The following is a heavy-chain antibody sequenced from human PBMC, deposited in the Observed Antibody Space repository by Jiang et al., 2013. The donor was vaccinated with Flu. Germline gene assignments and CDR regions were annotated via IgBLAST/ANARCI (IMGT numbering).Heavy chain of an antibody. CDR3: ARVPTGYSSGWYADY. CDR2: VSPISGST. D-gene: IGHD6-19*01. J-gene: IGHJ4*02. Sequence: SGAEVKKPGASVKVSCKASGYTFTSYDINWVRQATGQGLEWMGWVSPISGSTGYAQNFQGRITMARDTSISTAYMELSSLTSEDTAVYYCARVPTGYSSGWYADYWGQGPWSPSPQ. CDR1: GYTFTSYD. V-gene: IGHV1-8*01.